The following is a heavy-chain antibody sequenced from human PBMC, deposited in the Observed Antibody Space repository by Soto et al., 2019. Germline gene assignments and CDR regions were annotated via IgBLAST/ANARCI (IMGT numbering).Heavy chain of an antibody. Sequence: SETLSLTCTVSGGSISSGGYYWSWIRQHPGKGLEWIGYIYYSGSTYYNPSLKSRVTISVDTSKNQFSLKLSSVTAADTAVYYCARDQDNWFDPWGQGTLVTVSS. V-gene: IGHV4-31*03. CDR3: ARDQDNWFDP. CDR1: GGSISSGGYY. J-gene: IGHJ5*02. CDR2: IYYSGST.